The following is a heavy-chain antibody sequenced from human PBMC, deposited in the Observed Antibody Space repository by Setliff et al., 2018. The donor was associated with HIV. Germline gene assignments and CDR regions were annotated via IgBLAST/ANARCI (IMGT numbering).Heavy chain of an antibody. V-gene: IGHV4-39*07. CDR2: VYYRGSA. J-gene: IGHJ5*02. D-gene: IGHD3-10*01. CDR3: ARARGPPLPVLDL. CDR1: GGSISTTNYY. Sequence: SETLSLTCSVSGGSISTTNYYWGWVRQPPGKGLEWIGIVYYRGSAYYDLSLKSRVTLSVDTSKNSFSLNLTSVTAADTAVYFCARARGPPLPVLDLWGQGTLVTVS.